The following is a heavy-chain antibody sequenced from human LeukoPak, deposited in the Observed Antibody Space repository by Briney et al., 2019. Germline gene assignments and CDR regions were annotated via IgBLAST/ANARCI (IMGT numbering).Heavy chain of an antibody. J-gene: IGHJ4*02. CDR3: ARERGGYDRYFDY. D-gene: IGHD5-12*01. V-gene: IGHV3-30*02. Sequence: GGSLRLSCAASGFNFNRYGMHWVRQAPGKGLEWVAFIRYDGSNKLYADSVKGRFTISRDNSKNTLYLQMNSLRAEDTAVYYCARERGGYDRYFDYWGQGTLVTVSS. CDR1: GFNFNRYG. CDR2: IRYDGSNK.